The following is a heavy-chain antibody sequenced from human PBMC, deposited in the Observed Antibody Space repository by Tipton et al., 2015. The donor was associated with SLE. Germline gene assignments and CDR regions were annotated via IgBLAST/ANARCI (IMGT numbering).Heavy chain of an antibody. V-gene: IGHV4-34*01. CDR1: GGSFSGYY. CDR2: INHSGST. J-gene: IGHJ4*02. D-gene: IGHD6-19*01. CDR3: ARGPRASGWSEYYFDY. Sequence: TLSLTCAVYGGSFSGYYWRWIRQPPGKGLEWIGEINHSGSTNYNPSLKSRVTISVDTSKNQFSLKLSSVTAADTAVYYCARGPRASGWSEYYFDYWGPGILVTVSS.